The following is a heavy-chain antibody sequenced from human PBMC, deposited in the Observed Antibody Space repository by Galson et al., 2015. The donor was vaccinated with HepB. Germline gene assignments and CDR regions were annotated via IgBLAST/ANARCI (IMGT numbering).Heavy chain of an antibody. J-gene: IGHJ6*02. Sequence: QSGAEVKKPGESLKISCKGSGYSFTSYWIGWVRQMPGKGLEWMGIIYPGDSDTRYSPSFQGQVTISADKSISTAYLQWSSLKASDTAMYYCARECHGDYATCDYYYGMDVWGQGTTVTVSS. D-gene: IGHD4-17*01. V-gene: IGHV5-51*03. CDR2: IYPGDSDT. CDR1: GYSFTSYW. CDR3: ARECHGDYATCDYYYGMDV.